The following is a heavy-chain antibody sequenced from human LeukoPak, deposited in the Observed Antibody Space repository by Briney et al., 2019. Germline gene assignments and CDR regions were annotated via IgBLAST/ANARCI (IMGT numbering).Heavy chain of an antibody. CDR2: ISSSSSYI. CDR3: ARGKGSWYYFDY. Sequence: GGSLRLSCAASGFTFNSYAMSWVRQAPGKGLEWVSSISSSSSYIYYADSVKGRFTISRDNAKNSLYLQMNSLRAEDTAVYYCARGKGSWYYFDYWGQGTLVTVSS. J-gene: IGHJ4*02. D-gene: IGHD6-13*01. CDR1: GFTFNSYA. V-gene: IGHV3-21*01.